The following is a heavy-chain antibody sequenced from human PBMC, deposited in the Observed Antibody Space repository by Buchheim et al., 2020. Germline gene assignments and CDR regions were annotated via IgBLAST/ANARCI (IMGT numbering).Heavy chain of an antibody. D-gene: IGHD4-11*01. CDR3: ARDLPESRGRPFTVTPSYGMDV. Sequence: QVQLQESGPGLVKPSQTLSLTCTVSGGSISSGDYYWSWIRQPPGKGLEWIGYIYYSGSTYYNPSLKSRVTISVDTSKNQFSLKLSSVTAADTAVYYCARDLPESRGRPFTVTPSYGMDVWGQGTT. CDR1: GGSISSGDYY. J-gene: IGHJ6*02. CDR2: IYYSGST. V-gene: IGHV4-30-4*01.